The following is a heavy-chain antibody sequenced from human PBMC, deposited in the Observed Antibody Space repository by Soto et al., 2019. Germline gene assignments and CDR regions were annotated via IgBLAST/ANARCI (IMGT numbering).Heavy chain of an antibody. J-gene: IGHJ3*02. Sequence: SETLSVTCTVSGGSISSSSYYWGWIRQPPGKGLEWLGSIYYSGSTYYNPSLKSRVTISVDTSKNQFSLKLSSVTAADTAVYYCAKGGSGSYSSAFDIWGQGTVVTVSS. D-gene: IGHD3-10*01. CDR3: AKGGSGSYSSAFDI. CDR2: IYYSGST. CDR1: GGSISSSSYY. V-gene: IGHV4-39*01.